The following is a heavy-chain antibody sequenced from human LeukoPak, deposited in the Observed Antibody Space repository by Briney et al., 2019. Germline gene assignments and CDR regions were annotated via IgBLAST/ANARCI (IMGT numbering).Heavy chain of an antibody. CDR1: GFTFSNYA. CDR3: ARGNSDAFDI. CDR2: IWYDGSYK. J-gene: IGHJ3*02. V-gene: IGHV3-33*01. D-gene: IGHD4-23*01. Sequence: GGSLRLSCAASGFTFSNYAMHWVRQPPGKGLEWVAIIWYDGSYKYYADSVKGRFTVSRDNSKNTLYLQVNSLTAEDTAVYYCARGNSDAFDIWGQGTMVTVSS.